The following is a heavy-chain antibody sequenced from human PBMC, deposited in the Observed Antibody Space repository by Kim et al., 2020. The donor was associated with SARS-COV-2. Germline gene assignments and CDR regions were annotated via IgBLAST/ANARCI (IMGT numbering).Heavy chain of an antibody. CDR2: INHSGST. V-gene: IGHV4-34*01. CDR3: ASLELRIAYYYYGMDV. J-gene: IGHJ6*02. CDR1: GGSFSGYY. Sequence: SETLSLTCAVYGGSFSGYYWSWIRQPPGKGLEWIGEINHSGSTNYNPSLKSRVTISVDTSKNQFSLKLSSVTAADTAVYYCASLELRIAYYYYGMDVWGQGATGTVSS. D-gene: IGHD1-7*01.